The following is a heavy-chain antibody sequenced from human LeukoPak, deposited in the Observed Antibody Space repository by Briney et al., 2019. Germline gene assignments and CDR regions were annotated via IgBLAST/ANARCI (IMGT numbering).Heavy chain of an antibody. D-gene: IGHD6-13*01. CDR3: AKSTSSWERVDY. V-gene: IGHV3-23*01. CDR2: ISGNSGRT. CDR1: GFTFSSYA. Sequence: GGSLRLSCAASGFTFSSYAMSWVRQAPGRGLEWVSSISGNSGRTYYADSVKGRFSISRDNSNNTLYLQMNSLRAEDAAVYYCAKSTSSWERVDYWGQGTLVTVSS. J-gene: IGHJ4*02.